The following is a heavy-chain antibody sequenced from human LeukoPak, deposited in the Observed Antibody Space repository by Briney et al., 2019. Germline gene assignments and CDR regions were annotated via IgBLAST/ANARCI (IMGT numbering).Heavy chain of an antibody. CDR1: GYTFTSYY. D-gene: IGHD3-22*01. CDR2: INPSGGST. V-gene: IGHV1-46*01. CDR3: ARDRLYEGSGPLY. Sequence: ASVKVSCKASGYTFTSYYMHWVRQAPGQGLEGMGIINPSGGSTSYAQKLQGRVTMTTDTSTSTAYMELRSLRSDDTAVYYCARDRLYEGSGPLYWGQGTLVTVSS. J-gene: IGHJ4*02.